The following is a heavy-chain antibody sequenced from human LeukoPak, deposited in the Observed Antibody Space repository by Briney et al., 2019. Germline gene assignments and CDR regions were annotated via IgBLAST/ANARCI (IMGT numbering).Heavy chain of an antibody. CDR3: ARVGARQILEY. V-gene: IGHV3-7*01. D-gene: IGHD4-17*01. J-gene: IGHJ4*02. Sequence: PGGSLRLSCAASEFTFSSYWTSWVRQAPGKGLEWVANIKQDGGEKYYLDSVKGRFTVSRNNAKNSLYLQMNSLRAEDTAVYYCARVGARQILEYWGQGTLVTVSS. CDR1: EFTFSSYW. CDR2: IKQDGGEK.